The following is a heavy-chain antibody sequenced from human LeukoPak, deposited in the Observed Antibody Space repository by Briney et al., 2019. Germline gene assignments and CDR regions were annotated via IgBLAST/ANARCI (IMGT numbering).Heavy chain of an antibody. Sequence: GGSLTLSCPASGFTFSSYSMNWVRQAPGKGLEWVSSISSSSSYIYYADSVKGRFTISRDNAKNSLYLQMNSLRAEDTAVYYCARDLGVETYYYYGMDVWGQGTTVTVSS. V-gene: IGHV3-21*01. CDR3: ARDLGVETYYYYGMDV. CDR1: GFTFSSYS. CDR2: ISSSSSYI. J-gene: IGHJ6*02. D-gene: IGHD2-21*02.